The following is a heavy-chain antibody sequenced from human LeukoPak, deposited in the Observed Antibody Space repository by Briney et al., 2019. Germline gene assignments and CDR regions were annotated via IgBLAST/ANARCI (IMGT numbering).Heavy chain of an antibody. CDR3: ATNIQQLAADGAFDI. D-gene: IGHD6-13*01. Sequence: GASVKVSCKVSGYTLTELSIHWVRQAPGKGLEWMGGFDPEDGETIYAQKFQGRVTMTEDTSTDTAYMELSSLRSEDTAVYYCATNIQQLAADGAFDIWGQGTMVTVSS. J-gene: IGHJ3*02. V-gene: IGHV1-24*01. CDR1: GYTLTELS. CDR2: FDPEDGET.